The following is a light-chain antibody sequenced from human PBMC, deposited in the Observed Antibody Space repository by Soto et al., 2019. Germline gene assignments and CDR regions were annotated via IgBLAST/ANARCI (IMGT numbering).Light chain of an antibody. V-gene: IGLV2-23*03. CDR1: NSDVGSYNL. CDR2: EGS. J-gene: IGLJ2*01. Sequence: QSALTQPASVSGSPGQSITISCTGTNSDVGSYNLVSWYQQHPGKAPKLIICEGSQRPSGVSNRFSGSKSGNTASLTISGLLAEDEAVYYCCSYAVSTTFVFGGGTKLTVL. CDR3: CSYAVSTTFV.